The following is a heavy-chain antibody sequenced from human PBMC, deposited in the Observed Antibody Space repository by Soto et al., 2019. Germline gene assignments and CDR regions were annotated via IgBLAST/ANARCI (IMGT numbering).Heavy chain of an antibody. J-gene: IGHJ4*02. CDR2: FYVSGLTT. V-gene: IGHV3-23*01. D-gene: IGHD3-16*01. CDR3: TKDPRGPDY. Sequence: GGSLRLSCVASGFTFSNYGMSWVRQAPGKGLEWVSGFYVSGLTTYYADSVKGRFTISSENSKNTLFLRMDSLRVEDTATYYCTKDPRGPDYWGRETLVTV. CDR1: GFTFSNYG.